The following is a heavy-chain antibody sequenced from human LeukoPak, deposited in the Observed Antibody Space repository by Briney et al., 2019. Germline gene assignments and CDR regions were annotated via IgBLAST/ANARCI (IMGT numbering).Heavy chain of an antibody. V-gene: IGHV1-2*02. Sequence: ASVKVSCKASGYTFTANYLHWVRQAPGQGLEWMGWINPNSGGTNYAQIFQGRVTMTRDTSISTAYMELSRPRSDDTAVYYCASGSGLYSPDYWGQGTLVTVSS. CDR1: GYTFTANY. D-gene: IGHD3-3*01. J-gene: IGHJ4*02. CDR3: ASGSGLYSPDY. CDR2: INPNSGGT.